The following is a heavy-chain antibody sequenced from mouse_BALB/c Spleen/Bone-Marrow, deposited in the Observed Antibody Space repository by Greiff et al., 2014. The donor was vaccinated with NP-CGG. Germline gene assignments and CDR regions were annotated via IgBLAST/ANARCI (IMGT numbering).Heavy chain of an antibody. V-gene: IGHV5-9-3*01. CDR2: ISSGGSYT. CDR1: GFTFSSYA. CDR3: ARQDYYGSSPHWYFDV. Sequence: LMESGGGLVKPGGSLKLSCAASGFTFSSYAMSWVRQTPEKRLEWVATISSGGSYTYYADSVKGRFTISRDTAKNTLYLQMSSLRSEDTAIYYCARQDYYGSSPHWYFDVWGAGTTVTVSS. D-gene: IGHD1-1*01. J-gene: IGHJ1*01.